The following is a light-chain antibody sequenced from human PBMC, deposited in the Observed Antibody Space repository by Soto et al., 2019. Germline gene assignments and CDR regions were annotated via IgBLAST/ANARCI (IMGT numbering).Light chain of an antibody. CDR2: AAS. CDR3: QPYYNYQCT. V-gene: IGKV1-8*01. Sequence: AVLLTQSPSSFSASTGDRATITCRASQDIHNYLAWYQQVPGKAPKLLLYAASILQTGVPSRFSGSGSLTDFNLTIHGLQSIDFATYFCQPYYNYQCTFGQGTAVE. J-gene: IGKJ1*01. CDR1: QDIHNY.